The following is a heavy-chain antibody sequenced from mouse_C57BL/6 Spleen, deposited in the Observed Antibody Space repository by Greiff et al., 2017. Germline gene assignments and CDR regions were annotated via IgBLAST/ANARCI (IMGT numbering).Heavy chain of an antibody. J-gene: IGHJ3*01. CDR3: ARTYYYGSSGFAY. Sequence: QVQLKQPGAELVKPGASVKMSCKASGYTFTSYWITWVKQRPGQGLEWIGDIYPGSGSTNYNEKFKSKATLTVDTSSSTAYMQLSSLTSEDSAVYYCARTYYYGSSGFAYWGQGTLVTVSA. V-gene: IGHV1-55*01. D-gene: IGHD1-1*01. CDR2: IYPGSGST. CDR1: GYTFTSYW.